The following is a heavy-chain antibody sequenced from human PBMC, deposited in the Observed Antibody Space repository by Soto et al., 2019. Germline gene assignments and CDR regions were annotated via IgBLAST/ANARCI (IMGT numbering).Heavy chain of an antibody. D-gene: IGHD1-1*01. CDR1: GYAFTTYG. J-gene: IGHJ4*02. CDR3: ARGRYGDY. Sequence: QVHLVQSGAEVKKPGASVKVSCKGSGYAFTTYGITWVRQAPGQGLEWLGWISAHNGNTNYAQKLQGRVTVTRDTSTSTAYLELRSLRSDDTAVYYCARGRYGDYWGQGALVTVSS. V-gene: IGHV1-18*01. CDR2: ISAHNGNT.